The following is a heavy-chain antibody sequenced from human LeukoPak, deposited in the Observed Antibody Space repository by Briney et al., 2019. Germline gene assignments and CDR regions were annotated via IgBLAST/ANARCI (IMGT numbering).Heavy chain of an antibody. CDR3: ARDARGSWGDDAFDI. D-gene: IGHD6-13*01. CDR1: GYTFTSYG. J-gene: IGHJ3*02. Sequence: ASVKVSCKASGYTFTSYGISWVRQAPGQGLEWMGWISAYNGNTNYAQKFQGRVTITRDTSASTAYMELSSLRSEDTAVYYCARDARGSWGDDAFDIWGQGTVVIVSS. CDR2: ISAYNGNT. V-gene: IGHV1-18*01.